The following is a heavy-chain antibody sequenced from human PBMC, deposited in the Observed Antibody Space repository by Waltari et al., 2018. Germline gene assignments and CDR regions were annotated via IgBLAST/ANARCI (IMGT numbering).Heavy chain of an antibody. CDR2: ISGSGGST. CDR3: AKDYSSLW. V-gene: IGHV3-23*01. J-gene: IGHJ4*02. CDR1: GFTLSNYG. Sequence: EVQLLESGGGLVQPGGSLRLSCAASGFTLSNYGVSWVRQAPGKGLEWVSSISGSGGSTYYADSVKGRFTISRENSKNTLYLQMNSLRAEDTAVYYCAKDYSSLWWGQGTLVTVSS. D-gene: IGHD5-18*01.